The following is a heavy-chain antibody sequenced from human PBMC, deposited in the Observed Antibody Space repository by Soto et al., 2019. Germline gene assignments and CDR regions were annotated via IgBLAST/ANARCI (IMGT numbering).Heavy chain of an antibody. CDR2: INHSGST. Sequence: PSETLSLTCAVSGGSISSSNWWSWVRQPPGKGLEWTGEINHSGSTNYNPSLKSRVTISVDTSKNQFSLKLSSVTAADTAVYYCARSKVYYDSSGYYCYFDYWGQGTLVTVSS. D-gene: IGHD3-22*01. CDR1: GGSISSSNW. CDR3: ARSKVYYDSSGYYCYFDY. J-gene: IGHJ4*02. V-gene: IGHV4-4*02.